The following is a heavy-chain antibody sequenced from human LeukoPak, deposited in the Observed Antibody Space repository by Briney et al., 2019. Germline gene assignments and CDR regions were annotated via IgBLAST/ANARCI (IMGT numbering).Heavy chain of an antibody. CDR2: INSDGSST. Sequence: PGGSLRLSCAASGFTFSSFWMSWVRQAPGKGLVWVSRINSDGSSTTYADSVKGRFTISRDNAKNTLYLQMNSLRVEDTAVYYCARRAAYCGGDCCLFDQWGQGTLVTVSS. CDR3: ARRAAYCGGDCCLFDQ. J-gene: IGHJ4*02. CDR1: GFTFSSFW. D-gene: IGHD2-21*02. V-gene: IGHV3-74*01.